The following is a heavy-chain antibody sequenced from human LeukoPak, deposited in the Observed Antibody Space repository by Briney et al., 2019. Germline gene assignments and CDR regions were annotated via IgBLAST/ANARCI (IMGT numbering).Heavy chain of an antibody. CDR3: ALLFGNTFTLGYAFDI. V-gene: IGHV3-48*03. Sequence: GGSLRLSCAASGFTFSSYEMNWVRQAPGKGLEWVSYIRSSGTTYYADSVKGRFTISRDNAQNSLYLQMNSLRAEDTAVYYCALLFGNTFTLGYAFDIWGQGTMVTVSS. J-gene: IGHJ3*02. CDR2: IRSSGTT. CDR1: GFTFSSYE. D-gene: IGHD3-10*02.